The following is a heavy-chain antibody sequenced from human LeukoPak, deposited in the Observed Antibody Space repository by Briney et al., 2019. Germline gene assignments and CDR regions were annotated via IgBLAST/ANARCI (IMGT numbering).Heavy chain of an antibody. J-gene: IGHJ4*02. CDR2: IIPIFGTA. CDR1: GGTFSSYA. CDR3: ARHCQWELLLPFDY. V-gene: IGHV1-69*13. Sequence: SVKVSCKASGGTFSSYAISWVRQAPGQGLEWMGGIIPIFGTANYAQKFQGRVTITADESTSTAYMELSSLRSEDTAVYYCARHCQWELLLPFDYWGQGTLVTVSS. D-gene: IGHD1-26*01.